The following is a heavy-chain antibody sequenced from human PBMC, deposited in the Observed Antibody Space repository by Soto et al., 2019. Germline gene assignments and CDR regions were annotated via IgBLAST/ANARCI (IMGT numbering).Heavy chain of an antibody. CDR1: GGSVSSCSYY. V-gene: IGHV4-61*01. CDR2: IYYSGST. Sequence: QVQLQESGPGLVKPSETLSLTCTVSGGSVSSCSYYWSWIRQPPGKGLEWIGDIYYSGSTNYNPYLKSRVTISVDTSKSHFSLQLSSVTDADTAVYYCARDGGTADYWGQGTLVTVSS. CDR3: ARDGGTADY. D-gene: IGHD2-8*02. J-gene: IGHJ4*02.